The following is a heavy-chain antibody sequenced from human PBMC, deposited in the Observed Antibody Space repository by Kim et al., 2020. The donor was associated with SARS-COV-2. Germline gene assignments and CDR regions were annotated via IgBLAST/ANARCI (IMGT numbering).Heavy chain of an antibody. CDR1: GYSFTSYW. Sequence: GESLKISCKGSGYSFTSYWISWVRQMPGKGLEWMGRIDPSDSYTNYSPSFQGHVTISADKSISTAYLQWSSLKASDTAMYYCARRLGYCSSTSCYYWFDPWGQGTLVTVSS. J-gene: IGHJ5*02. V-gene: IGHV5-10-1*01. CDR2: IDPSDSYT. CDR3: ARRLGYCSSTSCYYWFDP. D-gene: IGHD2-2*01.